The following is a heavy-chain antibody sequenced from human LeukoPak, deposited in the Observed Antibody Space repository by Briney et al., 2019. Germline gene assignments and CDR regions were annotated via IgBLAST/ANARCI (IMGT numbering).Heavy chain of an antibody. CDR1: GYSISSGYY. Sequence: SETLSLTCAVSGYSISSGYYWGWIRQPPGKGLEWIGSIYHSGSTYYNPSRKSRVTISVDTSKNQFSLKLSSVTAADTAVYYCARDHDILAGYSDYWGQGTLVTVSS. D-gene: IGHD3-9*01. CDR3: ARDHDILAGYSDY. CDR2: IYHSGST. J-gene: IGHJ4*02. V-gene: IGHV4-38-2*02.